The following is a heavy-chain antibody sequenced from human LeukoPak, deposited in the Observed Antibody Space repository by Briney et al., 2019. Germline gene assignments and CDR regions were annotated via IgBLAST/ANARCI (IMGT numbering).Heavy chain of an antibody. CDR3: ARVVVPAGMIDYFDC. D-gene: IGHD2-2*01. Sequence: LSGGSLRLSCAASGFTFSNYDMHWVRQSTGKGLEWVSAIDTAGATYYPGSVKGRFTISRENAKNSLYLQMNSLRADDTAVYYCARVVVPAGMIDYFDCWGQGTLVTVSS. CDR2: IDTAGAT. V-gene: IGHV3-13*04. CDR1: GFTFSNYD. J-gene: IGHJ4*02.